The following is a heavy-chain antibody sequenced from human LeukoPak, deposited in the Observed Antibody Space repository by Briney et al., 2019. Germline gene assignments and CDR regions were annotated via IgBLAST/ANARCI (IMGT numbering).Heavy chain of an antibody. CDR2: INQCGST. CDR1: GGSFSGYY. CDR3: ARWEYYYDSSGYYVAAEYFQH. V-gene: IGHV4-34*01. D-gene: IGHD3-22*01. Sequence: PSETLSLTCAVYGGSFSGYYWSWIRQPPGKGVEWIGEINQCGSTNYNPSLKSRVTISVDTSKNQFSLKLSSVTAADTAVYYCARWEYYYDSSGYYVAAEYFQHWGQGTLVTVSS. J-gene: IGHJ1*01.